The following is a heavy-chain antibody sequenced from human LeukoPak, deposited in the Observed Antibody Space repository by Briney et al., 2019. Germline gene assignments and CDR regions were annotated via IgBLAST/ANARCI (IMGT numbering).Heavy chain of an antibody. J-gene: IGHJ4*02. V-gene: IGHV5-51*01. CDR1: GYIFTSYW. CDR3: VRENVKIIDY. D-gene: IGHD5-24*01. Sequence: GESLKISCKGSGYIFTSYWIGWVRQMPGKGLEWTGIIYPGDSDTRYSPSFQGQVTISADKSITTAYLQWSSLKASDTALYYCVRENVKIIDYWGQGTLVTVSS. CDR2: IYPGDSDT.